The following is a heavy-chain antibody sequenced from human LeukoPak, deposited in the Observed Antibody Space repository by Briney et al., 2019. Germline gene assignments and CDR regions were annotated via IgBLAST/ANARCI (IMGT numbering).Heavy chain of an antibody. CDR3: ARAQSPRYCDGNSCSPGYFQN. CDR2: IWYDGSNK. D-gene: IGHD2-15*01. V-gene: IGHV3-33*01. Sequence: GRSLRLSCAASGFTFSSYGMHWVRQAPGKGLEWVVVIWYDGSNKYYADSVKGRFTISRDNSKNTLYLQMNSLRDEDTAVYYCARAQSPRYCDGNSCSPGYFQNWGQGTLVTVSS. CDR1: GFTFSSYG. J-gene: IGHJ1*01.